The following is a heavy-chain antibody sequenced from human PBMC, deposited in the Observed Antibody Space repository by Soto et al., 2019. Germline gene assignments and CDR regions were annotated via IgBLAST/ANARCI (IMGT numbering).Heavy chain of an antibody. V-gene: IGHV3-21*01. J-gene: IGHJ4*02. CDR1: GFTFSGHT. CDR3: ARCMGFDGSGYAFFDS. Sequence: EVQLVESGGGLVKPGGSLRLSCEASGFTFSGHTINWVRQAPGKGLEWVSSVSSSSSYIYYADSVKGRFIVSRDNAEKSLYLQMNSLRAEDTAIYYCARCMGFDGSGYAFFDSWGQGTLVTVSS. D-gene: IGHD3-10*01. CDR2: VSSSSSYI.